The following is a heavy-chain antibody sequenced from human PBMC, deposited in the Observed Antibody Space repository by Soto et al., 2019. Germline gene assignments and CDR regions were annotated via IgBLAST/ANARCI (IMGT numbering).Heavy chain of an antibody. D-gene: IGHD1-7*01. J-gene: IGHJ6*04. CDR2: ISYDGSNK. CDR1: GFTFSSYG. V-gene: IGHV3-30*18. CDR3: AKDAGITGTTFILDV. Sequence: GGSLRLSCAASGFTFSSYGMHWVRQAPGKGLEWVAVISYDGSNKYYADSVKGRFTISRDNSKNTLYLQMNSLRAEDTAVYYCAKDAGITGTTFILDVWGKGTTVTVSS.